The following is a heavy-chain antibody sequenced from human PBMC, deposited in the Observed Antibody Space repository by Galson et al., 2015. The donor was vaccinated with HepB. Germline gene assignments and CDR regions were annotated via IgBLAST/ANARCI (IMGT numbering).Heavy chain of an antibody. Sequence: SLRLSCAASGFTFSSYWMHWVRQAPGKGLEWVSRINSDGSSTSYADSVKGRFTISRDNAKNTLYLQMNSLRAEDTAVYYCTRGGRSGDYLGYWGQGTLVTVSS. CDR1: GFTFSSYW. CDR2: INSDGSST. D-gene: IGHD4-17*01. CDR3: TRGGRSGDYLGY. J-gene: IGHJ4*02. V-gene: IGHV3-74*01.